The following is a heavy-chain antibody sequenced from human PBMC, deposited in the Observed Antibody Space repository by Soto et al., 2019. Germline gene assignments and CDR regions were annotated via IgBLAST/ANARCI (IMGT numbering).Heavy chain of an antibody. Sequence: GGSLRLSCAASGFTFSSYAMSWVRQAPGKGLEWVSAISGSGGSTYYADSVKGRFTISRDNSKNTLYLQMNSLRAEDTAVYYCAKDGKVLRFLEWLLSYYGMDVWGQGTTVTVSS. V-gene: IGHV3-23*01. CDR3: AKDGKVLRFLEWLLSYYGMDV. D-gene: IGHD3-3*01. CDR2: ISGSGGST. J-gene: IGHJ6*02. CDR1: GFTFSSYA.